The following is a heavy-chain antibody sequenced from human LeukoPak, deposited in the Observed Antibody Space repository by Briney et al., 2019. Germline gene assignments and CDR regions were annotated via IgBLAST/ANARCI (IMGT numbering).Heavy chain of an antibody. J-gene: IGHJ5*02. CDR2: IYYIVRT. CDR1: GGSISSYY. V-gene: IGHV4-59*01. D-gene: IGHD3-10*01. Sequence: SETLSLTCTVSGGSISSYYWCWIRHPPGKGLWWVGYIYYIVRTNYNTSLKSRVTISVDTSKTQFSLKLSYVTAADTAVYYCARVGGDVLLWFGELLRDNWFDPWGQGTLVTVSS. CDR3: ARVGGDVLLWFGELLRDNWFDP.